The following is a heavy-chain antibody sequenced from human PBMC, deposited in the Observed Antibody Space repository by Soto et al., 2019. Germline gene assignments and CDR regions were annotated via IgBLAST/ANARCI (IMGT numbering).Heavy chain of an antibody. CDR1: GFSFSGYW. D-gene: IGHD3-16*01. Sequence: DVRLVESGGGLVQPGGSLRLSCAASGFSFSGYWMHWVRQAPGKGLVWVARINTDGTNTLYADFVKGRFTISRDNAGDSLYLQMNILSAEDTAVYDGVRATGRGDNWGQGTLVTVSS. CDR3: VRATGRGDN. J-gene: IGHJ4*02. V-gene: IGHV3-74*01. CDR2: INTDGTNT.